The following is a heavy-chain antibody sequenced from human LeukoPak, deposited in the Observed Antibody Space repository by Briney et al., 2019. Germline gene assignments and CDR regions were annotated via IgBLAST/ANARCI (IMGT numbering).Heavy chain of an antibody. D-gene: IGHD3-22*01. Sequence: GGSLRLSCAASGFTFDDYTMHWVRQAPGKGLEWVSLISWDGGSTYYADSVKGRFTSSRDNSKNSLYLQMNSLRTEDTALYYCAKDASSGYYAYYYYYMDVWGKGTTVTVSS. V-gene: IGHV3-43*01. CDR1: GFTFDDYT. CDR3: AKDASSGYYAYYYYYMDV. CDR2: ISWDGGST. J-gene: IGHJ6*03.